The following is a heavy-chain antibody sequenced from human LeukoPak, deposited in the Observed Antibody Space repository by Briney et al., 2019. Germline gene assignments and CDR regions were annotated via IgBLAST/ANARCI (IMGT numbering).Heavy chain of an antibody. CDR2: ISNTSTR. CDR3: ARVGPWVNTDYYYYYMDV. J-gene: IGHJ6*03. CDR1: GFTFSSYS. D-gene: IGHD3-16*01. V-gene: IGHV3-48*04. Sequence: PGGSLRLSCAASGFTFSSYSMNWVRQAPGKGLEWVSNISNTSTRSYADYVKGRFTISRNNAKNSLYLQMNSLRAEDTAVYYCARVGPWVNTDYYYYYMDVWGKGTTVTVSS.